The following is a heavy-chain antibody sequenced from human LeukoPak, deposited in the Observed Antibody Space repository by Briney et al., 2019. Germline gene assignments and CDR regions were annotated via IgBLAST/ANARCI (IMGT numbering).Heavy chain of an antibody. CDR2: FYTSGST. Sequence: SETLSLICTVSGGSISDYYWSWIRQPAGKGLEWIGRFYTSGSTNYNPSLKSRVTMSVDTSKNQFSLRLSSVTAADTAVYHCARERDYSNAYVMDVWGQGTTVTVSS. CDR1: GGSISDYY. CDR3: ARERDYSNAYVMDV. D-gene: IGHD4-11*01. J-gene: IGHJ6*02. V-gene: IGHV4-4*07.